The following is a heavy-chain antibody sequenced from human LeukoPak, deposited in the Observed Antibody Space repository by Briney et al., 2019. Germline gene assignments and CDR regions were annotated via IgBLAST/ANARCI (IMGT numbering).Heavy chain of an antibody. Sequence: GGSLRLSCAASGFTFSSYGMHWVRQAPGKGLEWVAFIRYDGSNKYYADSVKGRFTISRDNSKNTLYLQMNSLRAEDTAAYYCARGCSSTSCYGFDYWGQGTLVTVSS. D-gene: IGHD2-2*01. CDR2: IRYDGSNK. J-gene: IGHJ4*02. CDR1: GFTFSSYG. V-gene: IGHV3-30*02. CDR3: ARGCSSTSCYGFDY.